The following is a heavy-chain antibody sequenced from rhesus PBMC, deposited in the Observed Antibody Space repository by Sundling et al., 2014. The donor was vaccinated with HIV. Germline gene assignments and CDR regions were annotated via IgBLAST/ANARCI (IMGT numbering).Heavy chain of an antibody. J-gene: IGHJ4*01. CDR3: AIDGGPHTGYFDS. D-gene: IGHD3-9*01. V-gene: IGHV4-127*01. CDR2: ISDTSGNT. Sequence: QVQLQESGPGLLKPSETLSLTCAVSGGSISGGSGWGWIRQPPGKGLEWIGYISDTSGNTDYNPSLKSRVTISTDTSKNQFSLKLNSVTAADTAVYYCAIDGGPHTGYFDSWGQGVLVTVSS. CDR1: GGSISGGSG.